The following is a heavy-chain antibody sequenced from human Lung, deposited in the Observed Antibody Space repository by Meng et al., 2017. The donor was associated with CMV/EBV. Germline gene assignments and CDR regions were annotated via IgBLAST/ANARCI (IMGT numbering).Heavy chain of an antibody. CDR1: CGSSSSVDYY. J-gene: IGHJ4*02. D-gene: IGHD2-15*01. Sequence: SGTDLWTHYPTRSLTGIVFCGSSSSVDYYWSWIRQPPGKGLEWIGYIYYTGSTYYNPSLKSRVIISVDTSKNQFSLKLNSVTAADTAVYYCARVGGCSGGGCYHRLFDYWGQGTLVTVSS. CDR2: IYYTGST. V-gene: IGHV4-30-4*01. CDR3: ARVGGCSGGGCYHRLFDY.